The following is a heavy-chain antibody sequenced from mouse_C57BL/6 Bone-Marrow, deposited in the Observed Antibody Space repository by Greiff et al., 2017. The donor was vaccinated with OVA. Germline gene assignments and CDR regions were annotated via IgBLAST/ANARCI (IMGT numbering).Heavy chain of an antibody. CDR1: GFTFSSYA. CDR3: ARKRKDYSNYNAMDY. J-gene: IGHJ4*01. V-gene: IGHV5-4*01. D-gene: IGHD2-5*01. Sequence: VQLKESGGGLVKPGGSLKLSCAASGFTFSSYAMSWVRQTPEKRLEWVATISDGGSYTYYPDNVKGRFTISRDNAKNNLYLQMSHLKSEDTAMYYCARKRKDYSNYNAMDYWGQGTSVTVSS. CDR2: ISDGGSYT.